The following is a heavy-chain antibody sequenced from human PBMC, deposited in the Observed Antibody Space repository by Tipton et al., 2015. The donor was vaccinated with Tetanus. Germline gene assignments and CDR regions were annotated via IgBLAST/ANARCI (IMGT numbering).Heavy chain of an antibody. J-gene: IGHJ3*02. V-gene: IGHV3-21*01. CDR1: GFTFSSYS. D-gene: IGHD3-16*01. Sequence: SLRLSCAASGFTFSSYSMNWVRQAPGKGLEWVSSISSSSSYIYYAGSVKGRFTISRDNAKNSLYLQMNSLRAEDTAVYYCARDRGGRIDAFDIWGQGTMVTVSS. CDR2: ISSSSSYI. CDR3: ARDRGGRIDAFDI.